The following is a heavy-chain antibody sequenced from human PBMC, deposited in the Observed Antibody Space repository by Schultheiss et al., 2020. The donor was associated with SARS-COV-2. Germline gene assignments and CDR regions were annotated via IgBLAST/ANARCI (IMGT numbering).Heavy chain of an antibody. V-gene: IGHV3-NL1*01. CDR3: ARDETGYYKAFDY. CDR2: IYSGGST. J-gene: IGHJ4*02. Sequence: GESLKISCAASGFTFSSYGMHWVRQAPGKGLEWVSVIYSGGSTYYADSVKGRFTISRDNSKNTLYLQMNSLRAEDTAVYYCARDETGYYKAFDYWGQGTLVTVSS. D-gene: IGHD3-9*01. CDR1: GFTFSSYG.